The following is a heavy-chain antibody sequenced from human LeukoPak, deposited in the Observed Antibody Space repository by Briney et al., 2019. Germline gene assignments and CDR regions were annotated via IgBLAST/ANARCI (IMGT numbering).Heavy chain of an antibody. D-gene: IGHD1-26*01. V-gene: IGHV3-30*18. CDR2: ISYDGSNK. CDR3: AKGAIVGASYYYGMDV. J-gene: IGHJ6*02. CDR1: GFTFSSYG. Sequence: PGRSLRLSCAASGFTFSSYGMHWVRQAPGKGLEWVAVISYDGSNKYYADSVKGRFTISRDNSKNTLYLQMNSLRAEDTAVYYCAKGAIVGASYYYGMDVWGQGTTVTVSS.